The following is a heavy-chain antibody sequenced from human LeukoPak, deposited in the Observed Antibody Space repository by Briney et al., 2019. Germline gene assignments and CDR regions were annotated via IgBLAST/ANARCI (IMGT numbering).Heavy chain of an antibody. CDR2: IIPIFGTA. CDR3: ARDRDRWSSGSYNWFDP. V-gene: IGHV1-69*01. J-gene: IGHJ5*02. Sequence: SVKVSCKASGGTFSSYAISWVRQAPEQGLEWMGGIIPIFGTANYAQKFQGRVTITADESTSTAYMELSSLRSEDTAVYFCARDRDRWSSGSYNWFDPWGQGTLVTVSS. D-gene: IGHD6-19*01. CDR1: GGTFSSYA.